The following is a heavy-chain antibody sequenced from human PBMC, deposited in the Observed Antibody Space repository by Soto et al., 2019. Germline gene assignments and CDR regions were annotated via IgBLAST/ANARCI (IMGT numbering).Heavy chain of an antibody. Sequence: ASVKVSCKASGYTFTSYGISWVRQAPGQGLEWMGWISAYNGNTNYAQKLQGRVTMTTDTSTSTAYMELRSLRSDDTAVYYCARAGYCSSTRCLYDYYYGMDVWGQGTTVNVSS. D-gene: IGHD2-2*03. J-gene: IGHJ6*01. CDR3: ARAGYCSSTRCLYDYYYGMDV. CDR1: GYTFTSYG. V-gene: IGHV1-18*01. CDR2: ISAYNGNT.